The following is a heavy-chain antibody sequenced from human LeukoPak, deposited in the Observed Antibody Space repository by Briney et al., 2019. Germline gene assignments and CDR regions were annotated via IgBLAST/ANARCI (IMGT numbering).Heavy chain of an antibody. J-gene: IGHJ4*02. CDR1: GFTSSSYA. V-gene: IGHV3-30-3*01. CDR3: ARDSGWELPAFDY. Sequence: GGSLRLSCAASGFTSSSYAMHWVRQAPGKGLEWVAVISYDGSNKYYADSVKGRFTISRDNPKNTLYLQMNSLRAEDTAVYYCARDSGWELPAFDYWGQGTLVTVSS. CDR2: ISYDGSNK. D-gene: IGHD1-26*01.